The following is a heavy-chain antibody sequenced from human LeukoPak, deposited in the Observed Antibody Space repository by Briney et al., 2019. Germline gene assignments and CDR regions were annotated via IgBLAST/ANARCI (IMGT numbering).Heavy chain of an antibody. J-gene: IGHJ5*02. V-gene: IGHV4-30-2*01. CDR3: ARAYTHNWFDP. Sequence: LRLSCAASGFTFSSYWMSWVRQPPGKGLEWIGYIYHSGSTYYNPSLKSRVTISVDRSKNQFSLKLSSVTAADTAVYYCARAYTHNWFDPWGQGTLVTVSS. D-gene: IGHD1-1*01. CDR1: GFTFSSYW. CDR2: IYHSGST.